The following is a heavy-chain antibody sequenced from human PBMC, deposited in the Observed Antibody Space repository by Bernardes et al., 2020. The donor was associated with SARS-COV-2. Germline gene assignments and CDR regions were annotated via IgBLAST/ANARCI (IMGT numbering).Heavy chain of an antibody. V-gene: IGHV4-39*01. CDR3: ARHVYSYDITGGMDV. J-gene: IGHJ6*02. CDR2: RDRDGST. Sequence: SETLSLTCSVSGDSIRISDYYWGWIRRPPGKGLEWTVSRDRDGSTYYDPSLKSRVTISADTSKNQFSLKLTSVTSTDTAVYFCARHVYSYDITGGMDVWGQGTTVTVSS. D-gene: IGHD3-9*01. CDR1: GDSIRISDYY.